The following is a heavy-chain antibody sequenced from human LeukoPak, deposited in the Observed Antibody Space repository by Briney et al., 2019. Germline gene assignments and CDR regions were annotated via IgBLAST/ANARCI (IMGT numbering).Heavy chain of an antibody. D-gene: IGHD3-22*01. CDR2: INPLASSI. Sequence: GGSLRLSCAASGFTFSSYAMTWVRQAPGKGLEWVSSINPLASSIYYADSVKGRFIISRDNAKNSLYLQMDSLRAEDTAFYYCARLRRNSVRRGYSYYYDYWGQGTLVTVSS. CDR3: ARLRRNSVRRGYSYYYDY. CDR1: GFTFSSYA. V-gene: IGHV3-21*01. J-gene: IGHJ4*02.